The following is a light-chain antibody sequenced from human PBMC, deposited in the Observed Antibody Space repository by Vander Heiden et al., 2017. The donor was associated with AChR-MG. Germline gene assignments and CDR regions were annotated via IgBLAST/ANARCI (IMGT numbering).Light chain of an antibody. Sequence: SYELTQPPSVSVSQGQTASITCSGDKLGDKYACWYQQKPGQSPVLVIYQDSKPPSGIPERFSGSNSGNTATLTISGTQAMDEADYYCQAWDSSTVVFGGGTKLTVL. J-gene: IGLJ2*01. CDR2: QDS. CDR3: QAWDSSTVV. V-gene: IGLV3-1*01. CDR1: KLGDKY.